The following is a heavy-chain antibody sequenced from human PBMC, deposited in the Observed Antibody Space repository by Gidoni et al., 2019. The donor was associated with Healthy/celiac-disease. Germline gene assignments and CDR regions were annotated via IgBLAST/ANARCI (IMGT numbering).Heavy chain of an antibody. D-gene: IGHD3-10*01. CDR2: INAGNGNT. J-gene: IGHJ4*02. CDR3: ARDSRELVRGEAGNVDY. CDR1: GYTFTSYA. V-gene: IGHV1-3*01. Sequence: QVQLVQSGAEVKKPGASVKVSCKASGYTFTSYAMHWVRQAPGQRLEWMGWINAGNGNTKYSQKFQGRVTITRDTSASTAYMELSSLRSEDTAVYYCARDSRELVRGEAGNVDYWGQGTLVTVSS.